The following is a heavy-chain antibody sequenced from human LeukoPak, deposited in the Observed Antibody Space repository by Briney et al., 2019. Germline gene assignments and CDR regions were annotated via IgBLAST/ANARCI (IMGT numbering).Heavy chain of an antibody. J-gene: IGHJ4*02. Sequence: ETLSLTCTVSGGSVSSGSYYWRWVRQPPGKGQEWSGYIYYSGSTNYNPSLKSRVPIPVTPSKNKFSLNLSSVPAATTAVYYCARGGYGDYVFAYCGQGTLVTAPS. CDR1: GGSVSSGSYY. CDR2: IYYSGST. CDR3: ARGGYGDYVFAY. D-gene: IGHD4-17*01. V-gene: IGHV4-61*01.